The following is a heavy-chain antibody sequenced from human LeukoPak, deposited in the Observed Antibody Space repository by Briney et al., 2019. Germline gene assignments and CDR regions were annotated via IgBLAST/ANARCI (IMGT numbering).Heavy chain of an antibody. Sequence: SQTLSLTCAVSGGSISSGSYSWHWIRQPPGKGLEWIGYIYHTGNTFYNPSLKSRVTISVDRSKNQFSLRLTSVTAADTAVYYCARGFFVRENPGSWFDPWGQGTLVTVSP. CDR3: ARGFFVRENPGSWFDP. CDR1: GGSISSGSYS. D-gene: IGHD3-10*02. V-gene: IGHV4-30-2*01. CDR2: IYHTGNT. J-gene: IGHJ5*02.